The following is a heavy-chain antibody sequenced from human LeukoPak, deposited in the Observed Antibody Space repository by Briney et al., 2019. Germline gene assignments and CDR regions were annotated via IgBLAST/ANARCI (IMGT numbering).Heavy chain of an antibody. CDR3: ARLWSSGTGGVVDY. V-gene: IGHV4-39*01. Sequence: ASETLSLTCTVSGGSISSSSYYWGWIRQPPGKGLEWIGSIYYSGSTYYNPSLKSRVTISVDTSKNQFSLKLSSVTAADTAVYYCARLWSSGTGGVVDYWGQGTLVTVSS. CDR1: GGSISSSSYY. J-gene: IGHJ4*02. D-gene: IGHD6-19*01. CDR2: IYYSGST.